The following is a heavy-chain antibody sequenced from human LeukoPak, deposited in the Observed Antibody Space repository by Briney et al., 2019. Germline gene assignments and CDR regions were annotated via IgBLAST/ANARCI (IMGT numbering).Heavy chain of an antibody. V-gene: IGHV4-34*01. J-gene: IGHJ3*02. D-gene: IGHD2-2*01. CDR3: ARGYCSSTSCYGAAFDI. Sequence: PSETLSLTCAVNGGSFSGYSWSWIRQPPGKGLEWIGEINHSGSTRYNPSLKSRVTISVDTSKKQLSLELSSKTAADTAVYYCARGYCSSTSCYGAAFDIWGQGTMVTVSS. CDR2: INHSGST. CDR1: GGSFSGYS.